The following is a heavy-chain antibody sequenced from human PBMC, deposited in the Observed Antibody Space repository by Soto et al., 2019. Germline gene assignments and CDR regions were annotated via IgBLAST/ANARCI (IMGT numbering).Heavy chain of an antibody. D-gene: IGHD6-13*01. CDR1: GFTFSSYA. CDR2: ISGSGGIT. J-gene: IGHJ4*02. CDR3: AKAPRGAAAGGHHFDY. Sequence: EVQLLESGGGLVQPGGSLRLSCAASGFTFSSYAMSWVRQAPGKGLEWVSAISGSGGITYYADSVKGRFTISRDNSKNTLYLQMNSLRAEDTAVYYCAKAPRGAAAGGHHFDYWGQVTLVTVSS. V-gene: IGHV3-23*01.